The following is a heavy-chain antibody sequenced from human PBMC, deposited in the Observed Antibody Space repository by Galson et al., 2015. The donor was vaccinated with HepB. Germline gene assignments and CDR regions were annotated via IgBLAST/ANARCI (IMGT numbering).Heavy chain of an antibody. D-gene: IGHD6-13*01. CDR2: IRYDGSNK. CDR3: ARGRIAAAGTFDP. J-gene: IGHJ5*02. Sequence: SLRLSCAASGFTFSSYGMHWVRQAPGKGLEWVAFIRYDGSNKYYADSVKGRFTISRDNSKNTLYLQMNSLRAEDTAVYYCARGRIAAAGTFDPWGQGTLVTVSS. CDR1: GFTFSSYG. V-gene: IGHV3-30*02.